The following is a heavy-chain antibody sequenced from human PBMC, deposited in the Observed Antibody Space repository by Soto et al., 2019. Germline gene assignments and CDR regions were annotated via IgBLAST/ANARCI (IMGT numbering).Heavy chain of an antibody. V-gene: IGHV4-4*02. CDR1: GGSISSSNW. D-gene: IGHD6-13*01. Sequence: QVQLQESGPGLVKPSGTLSLSCAVSGGSISSSNWWSWVRQPPGKGLEWIGEIYHSGSTNYNPSLKSRVTISVDKSKNQFSLKLTSVTAADTAVYYCAREARRMYSSSWFDPWGQGTLVTVSS. J-gene: IGHJ5*02. CDR2: IYHSGST. CDR3: AREARRMYSSSWFDP.